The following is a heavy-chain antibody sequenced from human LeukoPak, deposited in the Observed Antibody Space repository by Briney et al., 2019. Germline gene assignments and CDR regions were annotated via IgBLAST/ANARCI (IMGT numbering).Heavy chain of an antibody. D-gene: IGHD3-22*01. CDR1: GFTFSSYA. CDR3: AKALGSSGYHEALATFDY. V-gene: IGHV3-23*01. Sequence: PGGSQRLSCAASGFTFSSYAMSWVRQAPGKGLEWVSTISGSGGSTYYADSVKGRFTISRDNSKNTLYLQMNSLRAEDTAVYYCAKALGSSGYHEALATFDYWGQGTLVTVSS. J-gene: IGHJ4*02. CDR2: ISGSGGST.